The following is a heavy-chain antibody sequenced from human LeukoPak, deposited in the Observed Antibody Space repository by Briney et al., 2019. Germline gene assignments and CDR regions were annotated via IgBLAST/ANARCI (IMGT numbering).Heavy chain of an antibody. D-gene: IGHD6-13*01. CDR2: INHSGST. CDR3: AREGLSSSSWRMRAFDI. J-gene: IGHJ3*02. Sequence: SETLSLTCAVYGGSFSGYYWSWIRQPPGKGLEWIGEINHSGSTNYNPSLKSRVTISVDTSKNQFSLKLSSVTAADTAVYYCAREGLSSSSWRMRAFDIWGQGTMVTVSS. V-gene: IGHV4-34*01. CDR1: GGSFSGYY.